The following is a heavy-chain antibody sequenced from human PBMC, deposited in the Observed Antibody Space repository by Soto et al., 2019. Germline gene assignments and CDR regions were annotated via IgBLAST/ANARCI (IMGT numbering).Heavy chain of an antibody. CDR2: ISAYNGNT. CDR1: GYTFTSYG. J-gene: IGHJ6*02. D-gene: IGHD2-2*01. CDR3: ARGLVPAALYCYGMDV. V-gene: IGHV1-18*04. Sequence: ASVKVSCKASGYTFTSYGISWVRQAPGQGLEWMGWISAYNGNTNYAQKLQGRVTMTTDTSTSTAYMELRSLRSDDTAVYYCARGLVPAALYCYGMDVWGQGTTVTVSS.